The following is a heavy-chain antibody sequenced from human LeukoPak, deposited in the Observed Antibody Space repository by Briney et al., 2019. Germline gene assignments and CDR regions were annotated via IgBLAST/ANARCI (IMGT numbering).Heavy chain of an antibody. Sequence: PGGSLRLSCAASGFTYSDYYMSWIRLAPGKGLEWVSYISSSGSTIYYADSVKGRFTISRDNAKNSLYLQMNSLRAEDTAVYYCARETRWLQLPDWFDPWGQGTLVTVSS. J-gene: IGHJ5*02. D-gene: IGHD5-24*01. CDR2: ISSSGSTI. V-gene: IGHV3-11*04. CDR1: GFTYSDYY. CDR3: ARETRWLQLPDWFDP.